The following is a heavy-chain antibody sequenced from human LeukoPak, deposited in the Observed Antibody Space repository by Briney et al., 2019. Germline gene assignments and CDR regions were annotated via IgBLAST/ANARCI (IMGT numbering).Heavy chain of an antibody. D-gene: IGHD3-10*01. Sequence: ASVKVSCKASGGTFSSYAISWVRQAPGQGLEWMGGIIPIFGTANYAQTFQGRVTIIADKSTSTAYMELSSLRSGDTAVYYCARDGYYGSGSYFDYWGQGTLVTVSS. CDR1: GGTFSSYA. J-gene: IGHJ4*02. CDR2: IIPIFGTA. CDR3: ARDGYYGSGSYFDY. V-gene: IGHV1-69*06.